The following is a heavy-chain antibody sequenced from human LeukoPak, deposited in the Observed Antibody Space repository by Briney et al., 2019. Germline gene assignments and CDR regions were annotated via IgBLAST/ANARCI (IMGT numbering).Heavy chain of an antibody. V-gene: IGHV5-51*01. D-gene: IGHD3-3*02. CDR3: ARSAPRHSYWFDP. CDR1: GYSFTSYW. J-gene: IGHJ5*02. CDR2: IYPGDSDT. Sequence: GESLKISCKGSGYSFTSYWIGWVRQMPGKGLERVGIIYPGDSDTRYSPSFQGQVTISADKSISTAYLQWSSLKASDTAMYYCARSAPRHSYWFDPWGQGTLVTVSS.